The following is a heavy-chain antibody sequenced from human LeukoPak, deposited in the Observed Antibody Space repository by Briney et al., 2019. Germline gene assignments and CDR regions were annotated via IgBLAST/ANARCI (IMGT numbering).Heavy chain of an antibody. J-gene: IGHJ4*02. CDR1: GFTFSSYS. D-gene: IGHD6-19*01. CDR3: AREGIAVAGYDY. Sequence: GGSLRLSCAASGFTFSSYSMNWVRQAPGKGLEWVSSISSSSSYIYYADSVKGRFTISRDNAKNSLYLQMNSLRAEDTAVYYCAREGIAVAGYDYWGQGTLVTVSS. CDR2: ISSSSSYI. V-gene: IGHV3-21*01.